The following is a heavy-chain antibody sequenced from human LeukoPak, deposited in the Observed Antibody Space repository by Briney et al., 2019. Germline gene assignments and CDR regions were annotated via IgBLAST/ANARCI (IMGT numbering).Heavy chain of an antibody. J-gene: IGHJ4*02. Sequence: ASVKVSCKASGYTFTSYGISWVRQAPGQGLEWMGWISACNGNTNYAQKLQGRVTMTTDTSTSTAYMELRSLRSDDTAVYYCARSRVPIEIFDYWGQGTLVTVSS. CDR1: GYTFTSYG. V-gene: IGHV1-18*01. CDR3: ARSRVPIEIFDY. D-gene: IGHD3-22*01. CDR2: ISACNGNT.